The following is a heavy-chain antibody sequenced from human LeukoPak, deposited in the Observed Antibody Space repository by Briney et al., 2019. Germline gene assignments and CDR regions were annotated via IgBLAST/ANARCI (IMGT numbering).Heavy chain of an antibody. Sequence: SETLSLTCTVAGGSINSYYWSWIRQPPGKGLEWIGYIYYSGSTNYNPSLKSRVTISVDTSKNQFSLRLNSVTAADTAVYYCARDRGTWNDDGFDYWGQGTLVTVSS. CDR3: ARDRGTWNDDGFDY. J-gene: IGHJ4*02. CDR2: IYYSGST. D-gene: IGHD1-1*01. CDR1: GGSINSYY. V-gene: IGHV4-59*01.